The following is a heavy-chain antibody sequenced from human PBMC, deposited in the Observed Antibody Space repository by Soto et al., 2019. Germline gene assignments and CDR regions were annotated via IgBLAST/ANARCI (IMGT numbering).Heavy chain of an antibody. CDR2: ISYDGSNK. CDR3: AQITMVRSEHGMDV. Sequence: GGSLRLSCAASGFSFMNYGMHWVRQAPGKGLEWVAVISYDGSNKYYADSVKGRLTISRDNSKNTLYLQMNSLRAEDTAVYYCAQITMVRSEHGMDVWGQGTTVTVSS. V-gene: IGHV3-30*03. D-gene: IGHD3-10*01. J-gene: IGHJ6*02. CDR1: GFSFMNYG.